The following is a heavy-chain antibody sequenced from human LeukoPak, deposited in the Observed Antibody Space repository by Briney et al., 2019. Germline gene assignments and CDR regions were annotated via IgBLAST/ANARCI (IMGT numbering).Heavy chain of an antibody. J-gene: IGHJ4*02. CDR2: TYYSGST. V-gene: IGHV4-59*08. D-gene: IGHD3-22*01. CDR3: ARHSYYDSSGYSDY. Sequence: PSETLSLTCTVSGGSISSYYWSWIRQPPGNGLEWIGYTYYSGSTNYNPSLKSRVTISVDTSKNQFSLKLSSVTAADTAVYYCARHSYYDSSGYSDYWGQGTLVTVSS. CDR1: GGSISSYY.